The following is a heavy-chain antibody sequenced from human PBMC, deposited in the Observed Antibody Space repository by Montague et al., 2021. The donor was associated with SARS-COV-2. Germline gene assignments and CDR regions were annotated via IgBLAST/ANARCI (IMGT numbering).Heavy chain of an antibody. D-gene: IGHD6-19*01. CDR3: ARHPSYSSGWYDWFDP. J-gene: IGHJ5*02. CDR2: IFYSGNN. V-gene: IGHV4-59*08. CDR1: GGSISSYY. Sequence: SETLSLTCTVSGGSISSYYWSWIRQPPGKGLEWIGYIFYSGNNNYNPSXXSRVTISIDTSKNQFSLKLRSVTAADTAVYYCARHPSYSSGWYDWFDPWGQGTLVTVSS.